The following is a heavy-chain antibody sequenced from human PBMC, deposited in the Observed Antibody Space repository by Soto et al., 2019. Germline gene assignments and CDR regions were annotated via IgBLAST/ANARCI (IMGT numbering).Heavy chain of an antibody. V-gene: IGHV1-58*01. J-gene: IGHJ3*02. CDR1: GFTFTSSA. Sequence: ASVKVSCKASGFTFTSSAVQWVLQARGQRLEWIGWIVVGSGNTNYAQKFQERVTITRDMSTSTAYMELSSLRSEDTVVYYCAAPQRVHTDAFDIWGQGTMVTVSS. D-gene: IGHD1-1*01. CDR2: IVVGSGNT. CDR3: AAPQRVHTDAFDI.